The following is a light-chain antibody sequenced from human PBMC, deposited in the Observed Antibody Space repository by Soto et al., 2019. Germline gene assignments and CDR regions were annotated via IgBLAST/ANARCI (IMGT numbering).Light chain of an antibody. J-gene: IGKJ5*01. CDR2: AAS. V-gene: IGKV1-39*01. Sequence: DIQMTQSPSSLSASVGDRVTITCRASQSISSYLNWYHQKPGKAPKLLIYAASSLQSGVPSRFSGSGSGTDFPLTISSLQPEDFATYYCQQSYSTTITFGQWTRLEIK. CDR1: QSISSY. CDR3: QQSYSTTIT.